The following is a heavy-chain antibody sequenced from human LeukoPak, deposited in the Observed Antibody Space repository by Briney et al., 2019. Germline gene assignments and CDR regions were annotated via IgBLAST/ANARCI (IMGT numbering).Heavy chain of an antibody. CDR2: INTNTGNP. V-gene: IGHV7-4-1*02. D-gene: IGHD3-10*01. J-gene: IGHJ4*02. CDR1: GYTFTSYA. Sequence: ASVKVSCKASGYTFTSYAMNWVRQAPGQGLEWMGWINTNTGNPTYAQGFTGRFVFSLDTSVSAAYLQISSLKAEDTAVYYCARGGVWFGESTPNLDYWGQGTLVTVSS. CDR3: ARGGVWFGESTPNLDY.